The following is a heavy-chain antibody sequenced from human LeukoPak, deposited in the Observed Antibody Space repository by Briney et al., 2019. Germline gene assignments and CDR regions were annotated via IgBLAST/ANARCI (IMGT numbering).Heavy chain of an antibody. CDR1: GFTFSSYW. CDR2: ISTDGTTT. CDR3: VSHTSIGW. D-gene: IGHD5-18*01. V-gene: IGHV3-74*01. Sequence: PGGSLRLSCAASGFTFSSYWMHWVRQAPGKGLVWVSRISTDGTTTSYADSVKGRFTISRDNAKNTLYLQMNSLRAEDTAVYYCVSHTSIGWRGQGTLVTVSS. J-gene: IGHJ4*02.